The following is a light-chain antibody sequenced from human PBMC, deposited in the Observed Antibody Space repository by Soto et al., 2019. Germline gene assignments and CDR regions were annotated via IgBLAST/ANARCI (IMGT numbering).Light chain of an antibody. Sequence: QSVLTQSPSASGTPGQTITISCSGSSSNIGSNAVYWYQQLSGSAPKLLMHSNDQRPSGVPDRFSGSRSGTSASLAVSGLRSEDEADYFCSAWDDSLGGYVFGPGTKLTV. CDR1: SSNIGSNA. CDR3: SAWDDSLGGYV. J-gene: IGLJ1*01. V-gene: IGLV1-47*02. CDR2: SND.